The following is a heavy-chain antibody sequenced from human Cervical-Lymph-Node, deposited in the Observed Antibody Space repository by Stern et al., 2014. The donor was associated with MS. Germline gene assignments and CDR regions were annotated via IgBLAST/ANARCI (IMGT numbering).Heavy chain of an antibody. J-gene: IGHJ4*02. D-gene: IGHD6-19*01. CDR3: ALDSSGWFGVDS. Sequence: EVQLVESGGGLVKPGGSLRLYCAASEFTFRTYCVHWVRHVPGKGLAWVSRINNDGSTSYADSVKGLFTISKDTTKNTLYLEMNSLRAEDTAVYYWALDSSGWFGVDSWGQGTLVTVSS. V-gene: IGHV3-74*02. CDR2: INNDGST. CDR1: EFTFRTYC.